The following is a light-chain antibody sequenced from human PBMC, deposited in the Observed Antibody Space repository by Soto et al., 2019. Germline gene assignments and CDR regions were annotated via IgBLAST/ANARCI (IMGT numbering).Light chain of an antibody. J-gene: IGKJ1*01. Sequence: DIQMTQSPSTLSASVGNRVTITCRASQSISSWLAWYQQKPGKAPKLLSYKASTLESGVPSRFSDSVSGTKFTLTISSLQPDDFATYYCQQYNSYWTFGQGTKVEIK. CDR2: KAS. CDR1: QSISSW. CDR3: QQYNSYWT. V-gene: IGKV1-5*03.